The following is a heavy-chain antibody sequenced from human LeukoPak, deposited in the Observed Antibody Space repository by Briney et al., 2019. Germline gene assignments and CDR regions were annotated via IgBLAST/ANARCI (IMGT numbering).Heavy chain of an antibody. Sequence: GRSLRLSCAASGFTFSSYGMHWVRQAPGKGLEWVAVIWYDGSNKYYADSVKGRFTISRDNAKNTLYLQMNSLRVEDTAVYYCARERDYYGSGTQGVDYWGQGTLVTVSS. J-gene: IGHJ4*02. CDR3: ARERDYYGSGTQGVDY. CDR2: IWYDGSNK. V-gene: IGHV3-33*01. CDR1: GFTFSSYG. D-gene: IGHD3-10*01.